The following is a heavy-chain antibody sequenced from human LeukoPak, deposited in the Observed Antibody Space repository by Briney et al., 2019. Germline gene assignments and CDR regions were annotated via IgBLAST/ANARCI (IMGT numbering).Heavy chain of an antibody. CDR3: ARNLYGSGSYYPMWYYYYMDV. D-gene: IGHD3-10*01. CDR1: GFTFSSYS. J-gene: IGHJ6*03. CDR2: ISSSSSYI. Sequence: PRGSLRLSCAASGFTFSSYSMNWVRQAPGKGLEWVSSISSSSSYIYYADSVKGRFTISRDNAKNSLYLQMNSLRAEDTAVYYCARNLYGSGSYYPMWYYYYMDVWGKGTTVTISS. V-gene: IGHV3-21*01.